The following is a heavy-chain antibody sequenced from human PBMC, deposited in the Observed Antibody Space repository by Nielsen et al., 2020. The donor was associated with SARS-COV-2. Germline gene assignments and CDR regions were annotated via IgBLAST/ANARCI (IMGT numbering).Heavy chain of an antibody. Sequence: SETLSLTCTVSGGSISSSSYYWGWIRQPPGKGLEWIGSFYYSGSTYYNPSLKSRVTISVDTSKNQFSLKLSSVTAADTAVYYCARMVYDYGPSSWYFDVWGRGALVTVSS. CDR2: FYYSGST. D-gene: IGHD3-16*01. CDR3: ARMVYDYGPSSWYFDV. J-gene: IGHJ2*01. CDR1: GGSISSSSYY. V-gene: IGHV4-39*01.